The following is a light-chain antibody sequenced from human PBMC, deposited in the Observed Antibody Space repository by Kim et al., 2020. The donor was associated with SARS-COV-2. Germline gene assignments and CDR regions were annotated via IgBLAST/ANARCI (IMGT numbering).Light chain of an antibody. CDR1: QDIGEY. CDR2: AAY. J-gene: IGKJ2*02. V-gene: IGKV1-17*03. Sequence: YASIGDRVSITCRASQDIGEYLAWFQQKPGEAPRRLIYAAYNLQSGVPSRFSGRGSGTEFTLTISSLQPEDCATYYCLQHVSYPRTFGQGTKLEI. CDR3: LQHVSYPRT.